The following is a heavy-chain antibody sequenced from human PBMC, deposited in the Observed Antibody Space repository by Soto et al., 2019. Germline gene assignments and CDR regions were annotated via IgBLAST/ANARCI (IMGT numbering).Heavy chain of an antibody. CDR2: ISGSGGST. Sequence: GGSLRLSCAASGFTFSSYAMSWVRQAPGKGLEWVSAISGSGGSTHYADSVKGRFTISRDNSKNTLYLQMNSLRAEDTAVYYCAKDPGPFIAVAGTFDPWGQGTLVTVSS. CDR1: GFTFSSYA. J-gene: IGHJ5*02. CDR3: AKDPGPFIAVAGTFDP. V-gene: IGHV3-23*01. D-gene: IGHD6-19*01.